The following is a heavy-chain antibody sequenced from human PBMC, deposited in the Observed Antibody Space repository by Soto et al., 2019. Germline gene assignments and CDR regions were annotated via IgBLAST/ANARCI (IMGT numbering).Heavy chain of an antibody. CDR2: FSGSDGST. Sequence: GGSLRLSCAASGFSFRSYAMNWVRQAPGKGLEWVSAFSGSDGSTFYANSVKGRFTISGDNSKNMVYLQMNSLRAEDTAVYYCAKDLASDTLTFFDYWGQGTLVTVSS. D-gene: IGHD7-27*01. V-gene: IGHV3-23*01. CDR1: GFSFRSYA. CDR3: AKDLASDTLTFFDY. J-gene: IGHJ4*02.